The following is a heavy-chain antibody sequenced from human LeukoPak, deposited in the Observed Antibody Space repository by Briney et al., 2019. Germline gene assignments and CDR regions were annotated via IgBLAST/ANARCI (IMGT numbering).Heavy chain of an antibody. J-gene: IGHJ1*01. CDR3: ARMDSGYFQH. CDR1: GGSINSYY. CDR2: IYYSGST. Sequence: PSETLSLTCTVSGGSINSYYWSWIRQPPGKGLEWIGYIYYSGSTNYNPSLKSRVTISVDTSKNQFSLKLSSVTAGDTAVYYCARMDSGYFQHWGQGTLVTVSS. D-gene: IGHD3-10*01. V-gene: IGHV4-59*01.